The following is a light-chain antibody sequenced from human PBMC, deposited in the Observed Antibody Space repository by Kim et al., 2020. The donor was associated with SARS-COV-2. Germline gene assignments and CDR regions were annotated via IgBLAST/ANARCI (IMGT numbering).Light chain of an antibody. Sequence: GQSGTIPGAGVSSDVVPYNSVSWYQQPPGKAPKLIIYEVNKRPSGVPVRFSGSKSGNSASLTVSGLQADDEADYYCCSYGGTNNFVFGGGTQLTVL. CDR3: CSYGGTNNFV. CDR2: EVN. CDR1: SSDVVPYNS. V-gene: IGLV2-8*01. J-gene: IGLJ2*01.